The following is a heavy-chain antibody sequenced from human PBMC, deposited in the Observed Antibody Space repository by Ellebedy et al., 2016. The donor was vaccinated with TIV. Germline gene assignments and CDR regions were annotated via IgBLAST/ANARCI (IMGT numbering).Heavy chain of an antibody. CDR1: GFTFSSYA. V-gene: IGHV3-30*04. J-gene: IGHJ4*02. Sequence: GESLKISXAASGFTFSSYALHWVRQAPGKGLAWVAFIPYDGGSKYYADSVKGRFTISRDNSKNTLYLQMNSLGAEDTAVYYCARSTRIGTTGAYFDNWGQGTLVTVSS. D-gene: IGHD1-1*01. CDR2: IPYDGGSK. CDR3: ARSTRIGTTGAYFDN.